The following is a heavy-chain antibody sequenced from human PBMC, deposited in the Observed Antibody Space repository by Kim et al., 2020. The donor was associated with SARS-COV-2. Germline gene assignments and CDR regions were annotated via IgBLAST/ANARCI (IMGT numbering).Heavy chain of an antibody. CDR1: GYTFTSYD. Sequence: ASVKVSCEASGYTFTSYDINWVRQATGQGLEWMGWMNPNSGNTGYAQKFQGRVTMTRNTSISTAYMDLSSLRSEDTAVYYCARYLYESRGYYQYYYYGMDVWGQGTTVTVSS. CDR3: ARYLYESRGYYQYYYYGMDV. CDR2: MNPNSGNT. V-gene: IGHV1-8*01. D-gene: IGHD3-22*01. J-gene: IGHJ6*02.